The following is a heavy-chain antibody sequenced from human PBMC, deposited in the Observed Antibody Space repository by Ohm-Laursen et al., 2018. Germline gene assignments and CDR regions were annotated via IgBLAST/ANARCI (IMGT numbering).Heavy chain of an antibody. CDR3: AKDRGRLQYLDY. J-gene: IGHJ4*02. Sequence: SLRLSCAASGFTFSSYWMSWVRQAPGKGLEWVANIKQDGSEKYYVDSVKGRFTISRDNSKNTLYLQMSSLRAEDTAVYYCAKDRGRLQYLDYWGQGTLVTVSS. CDR1: GFTFSSYW. V-gene: IGHV3-7*01. CDR2: IKQDGSEK. D-gene: IGHD5-24*01.